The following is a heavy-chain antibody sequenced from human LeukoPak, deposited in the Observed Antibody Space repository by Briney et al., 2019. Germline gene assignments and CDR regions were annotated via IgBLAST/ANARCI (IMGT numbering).Heavy chain of an antibody. V-gene: IGHV1-18*01. CDR2: ISAYNGST. D-gene: IGHD3-22*01. CDR3: ARDFGSSGYYPPDY. Sequence: ASVKVSCKASGYTFTSYGISWVRQAPGQGLEWMGWISAYNGSTNYAQKLQGRVTMTTDTSTSTAYMELRSLRSDDTAVYYCARDFGSSGYYPPDYWGQGTLVTVSS. J-gene: IGHJ4*02. CDR1: GYTFTSYG.